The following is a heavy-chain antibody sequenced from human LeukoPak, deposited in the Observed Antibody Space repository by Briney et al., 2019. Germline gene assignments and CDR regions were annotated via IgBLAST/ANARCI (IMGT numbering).Heavy chain of an antibody. J-gene: IGHJ4*02. Sequence: SETLSLTCAVSGGSISGSNWWSWVRQAPGKGLEWIGEIYHSGSTNYNPSLKSRVTISVDKSKNQFSLKLSSVTAADTAVYYCARRKRTTQWLVLAARYYFDYWGQGTLVTVSS. D-gene: IGHD6-19*01. V-gene: IGHV4-4*02. CDR3: ARRKRTTQWLVLAARYYFDY. CDR1: GGSISGSNW. CDR2: IYHSGST.